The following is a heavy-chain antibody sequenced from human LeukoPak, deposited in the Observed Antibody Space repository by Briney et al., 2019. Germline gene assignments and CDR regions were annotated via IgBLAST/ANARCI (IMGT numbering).Heavy chain of an antibody. J-gene: IGHJ5*02. D-gene: IGHD2-21*01. CDR3: ATVGSWDWNSELVYNWFDP. Sequence: ASVKVSCKVSGYTLTELSMHWVRQAPGKGLEWMGGFDPEDGETIYAQKFQGRVTMTEDTSTDTAYMELSSLRSEDTAVYYCATVGSWDWNSELVYNWFDPWGQGTLVTVSS. CDR2: FDPEDGET. CDR1: GYTLTELS. V-gene: IGHV1-24*01.